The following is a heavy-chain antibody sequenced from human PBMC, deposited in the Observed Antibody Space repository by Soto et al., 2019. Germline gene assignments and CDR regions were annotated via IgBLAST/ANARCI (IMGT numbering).Heavy chain of an antibody. V-gene: IGHV3-48*03. D-gene: IGHD2-21*01. CDR1: GFTFSSYE. Sequence: SGGSLRLSCATSGFTFSSYEMNWVRQAPGKGLEWVSYISSSGSTIYYADSVKGRFTISRDNAKNSLYLQMDSLRAEDTAVYYCARDQEAGFFFPYSYGMDVWGQGTTVTVSS. CDR3: ARDQEAGFFFPYSYGMDV. CDR2: ISSSGSTI. J-gene: IGHJ6*02.